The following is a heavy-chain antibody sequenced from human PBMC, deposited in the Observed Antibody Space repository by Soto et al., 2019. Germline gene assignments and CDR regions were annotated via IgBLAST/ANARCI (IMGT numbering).Heavy chain of an antibody. CDR2: IHHSGSA. CDR1: GDSINSGDYS. V-gene: IGHV4-30-2*01. D-gene: IGHD3-10*01. Sequence: QLQLQESGSGLVKHSQTLSLTCSVSGDSINSGDYSWTWIRQPPGKGLEWIGYIHHSGSAYYNPSLMSRVTISVDRSKNQFSLSLSYVTAADTAVYYWARSRRRTSILLFVEFDYWVQGTLVTVSS. J-gene: IGHJ4*02. CDR3: ARSRRRTSILLFVEFDY.